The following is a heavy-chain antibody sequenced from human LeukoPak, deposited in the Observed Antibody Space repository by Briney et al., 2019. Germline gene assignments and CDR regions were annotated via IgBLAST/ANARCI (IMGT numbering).Heavy chain of an antibody. D-gene: IGHD5-24*01. V-gene: IGHV3-53*01. CDR2: IYSGGST. Sequence: PGGSLRLSCAASGFTVSSSYMSWVRQAPGKGLEWVSVIYSGGSTYYADSVKGRFTISRDNSKNTLYLQMNSLRAEDTAVYYCARVEMATMNFDYWGQGTLVTVSS. CDR3: ARVEMATMNFDY. CDR1: GFTVSSSY. J-gene: IGHJ4*02.